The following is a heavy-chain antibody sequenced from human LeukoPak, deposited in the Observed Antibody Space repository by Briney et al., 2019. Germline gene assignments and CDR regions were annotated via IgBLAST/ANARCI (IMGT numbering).Heavy chain of an antibody. CDR1: GGSFSGYY. Sequence: SETLSLTCAVYGGSFSGYYWSWIRQPPGKGLEWIGEINHSGSTNYNPSLKSRVTISVDTSKNQFSLKLSSVTAADTAVYYCARIRIAAQSFDYWGQGTLVTVSS. D-gene: IGHD6-13*01. J-gene: IGHJ4*02. CDR3: ARIRIAAQSFDY. CDR2: INHSGST. V-gene: IGHV4-34*01.